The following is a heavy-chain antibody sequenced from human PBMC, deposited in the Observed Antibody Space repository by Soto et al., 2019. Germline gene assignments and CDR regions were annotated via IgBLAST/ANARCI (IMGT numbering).Heavy chain of an antibody. V-gene: IGHV4-59*08. J-gene: IGHJ6*02. CDR2: VHHSWGS. CDR1: GGSISSYY. D-gene: IGHD3-10*01. Sequence: QVQLQESGPGLVKPSETLSLSCTVSGGSISSYYWSWFRQSPGKRMEWIGYVHHSWGSSYNPSLQNRAAISLDTSKGQFALKVTSVTATDTAVYYCARQGFGPLHGLVDVWGQGTTVTVSS. CDR3: ARQGFGPLHGLVDV.